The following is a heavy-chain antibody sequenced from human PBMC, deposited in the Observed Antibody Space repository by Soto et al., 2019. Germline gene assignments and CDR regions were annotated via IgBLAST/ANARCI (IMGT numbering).Heavy chain of an antibody. V-gene: IGHV3-30-3*01. D-gene: IGHD3-3*01. CDR3: AAIFGVVIQNFDY. J-gene: IGHJ4*02. CDR1: GFTFSSYA. Sequence: GGSLRLSCAASGFTFSSYAMHWVRQAPGKGLEWVAVISYDGSNKYYADSVKGRFTISRDNSKNTLYLQMNSLRAEDTAVYYCAAIFGVVIQNFDYWGQGTLVTVSS. CDR2: ISYDGSNK.